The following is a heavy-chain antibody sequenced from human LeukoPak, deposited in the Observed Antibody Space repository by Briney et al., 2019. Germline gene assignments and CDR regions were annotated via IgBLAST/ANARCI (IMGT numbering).Heavy chain of an antibody. CDR3: AHSSGWLEGIDY. Sequence: SETLSLTCAVYGGSFSGYYWSWIRQSPGKGLEWIGEINHSGSTNYNPSLKSRVTISVDTSKNQFSLKLSSVTAADTAVYYCAHSSGWLEGIDYWGQGTLVTVSS. CDR1: GGSFSGYY. CDR2: INHSGST. D-gene: IGHD6-19*01. V-gene: IGHV4-34*01. J-gene: IGHJ4*02.